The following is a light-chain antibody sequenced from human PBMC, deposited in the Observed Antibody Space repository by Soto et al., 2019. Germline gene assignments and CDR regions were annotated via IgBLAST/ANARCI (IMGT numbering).Light chain of an antibody. J-gene: IGKJ4*01. V-gene: IGKV3-11*01. CDR1: QTVSRY. Sequence: VLTQSPATLSLSPGERATLSCRASQTVSRYLAWYQHKPGQAPRLLIHDASSRATGVPARFNGSGSGTDYTLTISSLEPEDFAIYYCQQRSTLPLFTFGGGTKVEI. CDR2: DAS. CDR3: QQRSTLPLFT.